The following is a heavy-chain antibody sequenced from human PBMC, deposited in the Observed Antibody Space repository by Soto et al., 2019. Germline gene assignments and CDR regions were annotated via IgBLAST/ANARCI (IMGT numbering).Heavy chain of an antibody. CDR2: IDYSGST. V-gene: IGHV4-30-4*01. D-gene: IGHD4-17*01. CDR3: SRYGPYCYLMDF. Sequence: SETLSLTYSVSGGSITNTDYYWNWIRQSPGKGLEWIGSIDYSGSTYYNPSLKSRVIISADTSKNLFSLKLRSVTAADTARYFFSRYGPYCYLMDFCGQGSTVTVS. CDR1: GGSITNTDYY. J-gene: IGHJ6*02.